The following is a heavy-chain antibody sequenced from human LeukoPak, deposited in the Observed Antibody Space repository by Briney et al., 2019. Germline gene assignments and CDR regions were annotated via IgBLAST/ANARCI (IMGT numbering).Heavy chain of an antibody. Sequence: SETLSLTCIVSGGSISSNNYYWGWIRQPPGKGLEWIGEINHSGSTNYNPSLKSRVTISVDKSNNQFSLNLNSVTAADTAIYYCVRDIGARLPTVWGQGTLVTVSS. D-gene: IGHD6-6*01. CDR1: GGSISSNNYY. V-gene: IGHV4-39*07. CDR2: INHSGST. CDR3: VRDIGARLPTV. J-gene: IGHJ4*02.